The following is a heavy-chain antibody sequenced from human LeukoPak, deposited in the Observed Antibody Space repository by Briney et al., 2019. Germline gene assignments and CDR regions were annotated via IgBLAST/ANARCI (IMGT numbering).Heavy chain of an antibody. CDR3: ASRDYGDSFVSN. D-gene: IGHD4-17*01. J-gene: IGHJ4*02. Sequence: SVKVSCKASGGTFSSYAISWVRQAPGQGLEWMGGIIPIFGTANYAQKFQGRVTITADESTSTAYMELSSLRSEDTAVYYCASRDYGDSFVSNWGQGTLVTVSS. V-gene: IGHV1-69*13. CDR2: IIPIFGTA. CDR1: GGTFSSYA.